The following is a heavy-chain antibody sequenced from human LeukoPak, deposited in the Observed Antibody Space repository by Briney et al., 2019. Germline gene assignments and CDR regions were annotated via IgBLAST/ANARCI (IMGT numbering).Heavy chain of an antibody. CDR1: GFTFTTYR. CDR3: VGGMGNY. CDR2: INTDGKII. V-gene: IGHV3-74*03. J-gene: IGHJ4*02. D-gene: IGHD7-27*01. Sequence: GGSLRLSCAASGFTFTTYRMYWVRQAPGKGLVWVSRINTDGKIITYADSVKGRFTISRDNAKNTVYLQMKSLRVEDTAVYYCVGGMGNYWGQGTLVTVSS.